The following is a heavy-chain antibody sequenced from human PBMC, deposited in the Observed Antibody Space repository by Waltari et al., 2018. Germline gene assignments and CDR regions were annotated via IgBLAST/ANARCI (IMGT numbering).Heavy chain of an antibody. CDR2: IIPIFGTA. CDR3: ARDPCGGDCYSAFDI. Sequence: QVQLVQSGAEVKKPGSSVKVSCKASGGTFSSYAISLVRQAPGQGLEWMGRIIPIFGTANYAQKFQGRVTITADKSTSTAYMELSSLRSEDTAVYYCARDPCGGDCYSAFDIWGQGTMVTVSS. J-gene: IGHJ3*02. V-gene: IGHV1-69*08. CDR1: GGTFSSYA. D-gene: IGHD2-21*01.